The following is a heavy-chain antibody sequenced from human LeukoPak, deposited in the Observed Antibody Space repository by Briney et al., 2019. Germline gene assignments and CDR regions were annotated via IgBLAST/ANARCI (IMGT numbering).Heavy chain of an antibody. J-gene: IGHJ4*02. CDR3: ARGFITIFGVDPFDY. Sequence: SETLSLTCAVYGGSFSGYYWSWIRQPPGKGLEWIGEINHSGSTNYNPSLKSRVTISVDTSKNQFSQKLSSVTAADTAVYYCARGFITIFGVDPFDYWGQGTLVTVSS. D-gene: IGHD3-3*01. CDR2: INHSGST. CDR1: GGSFSGYY. V-gene: IGHV4-34*01.